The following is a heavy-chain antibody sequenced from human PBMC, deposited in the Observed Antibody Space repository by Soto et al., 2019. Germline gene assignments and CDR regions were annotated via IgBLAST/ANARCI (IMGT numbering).Heavy chain of an antibody. Sequence: SVKVSCKASGYTFTSYDINWVRQATGQGLEWMGGMNPNIGNTNYAQKFQGRVTITADESTSTAYMELSSLRSEDTAVYYCARDADYDSSGQDDYWGQGTLVTVSS. CDR2: MNPNIGNT. V-gene: IGHV1-69*13. D-gene: IGHD3-22*01. J-gene: IGHJ4*02. CDR3: ARDADYDSSGQDDY. CDR1: GYTFTSYD.